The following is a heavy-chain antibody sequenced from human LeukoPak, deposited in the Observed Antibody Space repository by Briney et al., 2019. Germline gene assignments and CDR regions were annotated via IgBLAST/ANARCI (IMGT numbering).Heavy chain of an antibody. CDR2: IKSKTDDGTT. D-gene: IGHD3-3*01. J-gene: IGHJ3*02. CDR3: ATADFWSGYYRDAFDI. V-gene: IGHV3-15*01. CDR1: GFSFRSAW. Sequence: PGGSLRLSCAASGFSFRSAWMSWVRQAPGKGLEWVGRIKSKTDDGTTDYAAPVKGRFSNSRDESKNTLYLQMNRLITEDTAVYYCATADFWSGYYRDAFDIWGQGTMVTVSS.